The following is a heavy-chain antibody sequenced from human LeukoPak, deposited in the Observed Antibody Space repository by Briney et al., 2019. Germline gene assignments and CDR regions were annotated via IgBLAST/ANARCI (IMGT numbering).Heavy chain of an antibody. J-gene: IGHJ4*02. CDR1: GYSIIRGYY. CDR2: INHSGST. CDR3: ARSGPGYCSSTSCRPFDY. Sequence: SETLSLTCAVSGYSIIRGYYWSWIRQPPGKGLEWIGEINHSGSTNYNPSLKSRVTISVDTSKNQFSLKLSSVTAADTAVYYCARSGPGYCSSTSCRPFDYWGQGTLVTVSS. D-gene: IGHD2-2*01. V-gene: IGHV4-34*01.